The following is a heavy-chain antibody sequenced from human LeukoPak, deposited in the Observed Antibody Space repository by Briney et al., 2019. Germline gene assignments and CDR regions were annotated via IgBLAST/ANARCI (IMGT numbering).Heavy chain of an antibody. CDR3: ARISSLDY. Sequence: GGSLRLSCAASGFTFSNYGMHWVRQAPGKGLEWVAFISYDGSNKYYADSVKGRFTISRDNSKNTLYLQMNSLRAEDTAVYYCARISSLDYWGQGTLVTVSS. CDR1: GFTFSNYG. CDR2: ISYDGSNK. V-gene: IGHV3-30*03. J-gene: IGHJ4*02. D-gene: IGHD3-3*02.